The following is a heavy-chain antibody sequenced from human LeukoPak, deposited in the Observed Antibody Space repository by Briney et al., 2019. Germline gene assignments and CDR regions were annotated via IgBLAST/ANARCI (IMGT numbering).Heavy chain of an antibody. V-gene: IGHV4-34*01. D-gene: IGHD1-14*01. CDR2: INHSGST. CDR1: GGSFSGYY. CDR3: ARGHKVTLNRFYYYMDV. Sequence: SETLSLTCAVYGGSFSGYYWSWIRQPPGKGLEWIGEINHSGSTNYNPSLKSRVTISVDTSKNQFSLKLSSVTAADTAVYYCARGHKVTLNRFYYYMDVWGKGTTVTVSS. J-gene: IGHJ6*03.